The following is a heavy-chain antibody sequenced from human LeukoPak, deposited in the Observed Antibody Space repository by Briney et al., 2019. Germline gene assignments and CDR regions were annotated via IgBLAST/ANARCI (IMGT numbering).Heavy chain of an antibody. CDR2: VSAANNP. J-gene: IGHJ4*02. Sequence: ASVKVSCKTSGYIFTPHHIHWMRQAPGQGLEVLGWVSAANNPEYSQKFQVRVTITTDTSASTAYMELSSLRSEDTAVYYCARGYDTSGYSPFDSWGQGTLVTVSS. CDR3: ARGYDTSGYSPFDS. CDR1: GYIFTPHH. V-gene: IGHV1-3*01. D-gene: IGHD3-22*01.